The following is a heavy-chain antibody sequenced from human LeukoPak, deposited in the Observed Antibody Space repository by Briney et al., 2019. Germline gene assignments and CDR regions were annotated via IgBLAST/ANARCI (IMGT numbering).Heavy chain of an antibody. CDR1: GFTFSSYW. J-gene: IGHJ1*01. Sequence: PGGSLRLSCAASGFTFSSYWMHWVRQAPGKGVGWVSRIKSDGSTRYADSVKGRFTISRDNAKNTVSLQMTSLRAEDTGVYYCARAPSEIGGYYPEYFRHWGQGTLVIVSS. D-gene: IGHD3-22*01. CDR3: ARAPSEIGGYYPEYFRH. CDR2: IKSDGST. V-gene: IGHV3-74*01.